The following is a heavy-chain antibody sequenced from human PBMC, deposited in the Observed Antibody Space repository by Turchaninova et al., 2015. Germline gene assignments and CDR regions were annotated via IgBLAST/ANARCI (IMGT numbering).Heavy chain of an antibody. V-gene: IGHV3-74*01. J-gene: IGHJ5*02. D-gene: IGHD2-21*01. CDR3: TRGIPHDL. Sequence: EAQFVEAGGGFRNPGWCRVPFCAASGISFKGYWMHLVRQAPGKGLELIARIDDELNYTTYAGSVKGRLAGSRDNARNTLFLEMNSLGVEDTAVYYCTRGIPHDLWGRGTQVTVSS. CDR1: GISFKGYW. CDR2: IDDELNYT.